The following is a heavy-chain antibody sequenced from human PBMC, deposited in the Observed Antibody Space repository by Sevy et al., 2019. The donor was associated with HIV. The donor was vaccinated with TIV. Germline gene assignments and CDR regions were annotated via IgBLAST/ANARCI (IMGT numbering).Heavy chain of an antibody. D-gene: IGHD4-17*01. Sequence: GGSLRLSCAASGFTFSDYYMSWIRQAPGKGLEWISYISGSDSTIYYADSVKGRFTISRDNAKYSLYLQMNSLRPEATVLYYCARDHVKDGDLGDYYYYAMDVWGQGTTVTVSS. J-gene: IGHJ6*02. CDR3: ARDHVKDGDLGDYYYYAMDV. CDR1: GFTFSDYY. V-gene: IGHV3-11*01. CDR2: ISGSDSTI.